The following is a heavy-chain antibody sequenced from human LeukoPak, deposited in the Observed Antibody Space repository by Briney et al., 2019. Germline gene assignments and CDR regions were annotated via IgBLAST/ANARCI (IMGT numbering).Heavy chain of an antibody. CDR2: INHSGST. CDR1: GGSFSGYY. D-gene: IGHD1-26*01. V-gene: IGHV4-34*01. J-gene: IGHJ4*02. Sequence: PSETLSLTCAVYGGSFSGYYWSWIRQPPGKGLEWIGEINHSGSTNYNPSLKSRVTISVDTSKNQFSLKLSPVTAADTAIYYCSRESGAFCPFGYWGQGTLVIVPP. CDR3: SRESGAFCPFGY.